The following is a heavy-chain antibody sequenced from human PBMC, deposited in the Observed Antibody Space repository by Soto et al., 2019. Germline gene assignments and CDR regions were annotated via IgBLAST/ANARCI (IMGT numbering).Heavy chain of an antibody. CDR1: GDSISSSVW. J-gene: IGHJ4*02. V-gene: IGHV4-4*02. CDR2: VFHTGNT. Sequence: PSETLSLTCAVSGDSISSSVWWTWVRQPPGKGLEWIGEVFHTGNTNYNLSLKSRVTMSVDKSTNEFSLKVTSVTAADTAIYYCARKAWVRFDYWGQGALVTVSS. D-gene: IGHD7-27*01. CDR3: ARKAWVRFDY.